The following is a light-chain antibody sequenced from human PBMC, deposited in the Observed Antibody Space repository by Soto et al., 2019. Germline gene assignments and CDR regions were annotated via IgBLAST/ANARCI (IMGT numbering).Light chain of an antibody. CDR1: QNIRTW. CDR3: QQYDYYWT. V-gene: IGKV1-5*03. Sequence: DIQMTQSPSTLSASVGDRVTITCRASQNIRTWLAWYQQKPGEAPKLLIYKASIFAGGVPSRCSGSGSGTEFTLTISSLQAEDFATYYCQQYDYYWTFGQGTKVEIK. J-gene: IGKJ1*01. CDR2: KAS.